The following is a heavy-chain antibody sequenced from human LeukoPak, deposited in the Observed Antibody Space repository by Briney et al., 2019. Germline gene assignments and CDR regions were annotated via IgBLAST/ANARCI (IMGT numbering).Heavy chain of an antibody. CDR1: GYTFTSYG. D-gene: IGHD3/OR15-3a*01. CDR2: ISAYNGNT. Sequence: ASVKVSCTASGYTFTSYGISWVRQAPGQGLEWMGWISAYNGNTNYAQKLQGRVTMTTDTSTSTAYMELRSLRSDDTAVYYCARDVSGFGLPRFDYWGQGTLVTVSS. J-gene: IGHJ4*02. V-gene: IGHV1-18*01. CDR3: ARDVSGFGLPRFDY.